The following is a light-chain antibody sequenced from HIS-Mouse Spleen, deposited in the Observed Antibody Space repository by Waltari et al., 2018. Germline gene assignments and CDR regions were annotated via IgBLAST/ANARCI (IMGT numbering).Light chain of an antibody. Sequence: SYGLTQPPSVSVSPGQTARITFSGDALPKKYAYWYQQKSGQAPVLVIYEDSKRPPGIPERFSGSSSGTMATLTISGAQVEDEADYYCYSTDSSGNHRVFGGGTKLTVL. V-gene: IGLV3-10*01. J-gene: IGLJ2*01. CDR1: ALPKKY. CDR3: YSTDSSGNHRV. CDR2: EDS.